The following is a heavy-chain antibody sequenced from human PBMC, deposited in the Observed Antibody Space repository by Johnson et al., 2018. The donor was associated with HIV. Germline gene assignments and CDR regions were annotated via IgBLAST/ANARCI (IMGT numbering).Heavy chain of an antibody. J-gene: IGHJ3*02. CDR3: ARPRTTVTQVDAFDI. CDR2: VNNDGGDT. Sequence: VQLVESGGGLVKPGGSLRLSCAASGFTFTNYWMHWVRQAPGKGLVWVSRVNNDGGDTIYADSVKGRFTISRDNAKNTLFLQMNSLRAEDTAMSFCARPRTTVTQVDAFDIWGQGTMVTVSS. V-gene: IGHV3-74*02. D-gene: IGHD4-17*01. CDR1: GFTFTNYW.